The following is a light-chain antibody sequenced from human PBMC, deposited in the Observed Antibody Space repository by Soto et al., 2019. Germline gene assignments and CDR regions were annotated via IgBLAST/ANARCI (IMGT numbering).Light chain of an antibody. J-gene: IGKJ4*01. V-gene: IGKV1-39*01. CDR2: AAS. CDR3: QQTYSSPLP. Sequence: DIQMTQSPSSLSASVGDRVTITCRASQSISSYLNWYQQKPGKAPNLLIYAASSLQSGVQSRFSGSGSGTDFTLTISSLHPEDFATYYFQQTYSSPLPFGGGTKVEIK. CDR1: QSISSY.